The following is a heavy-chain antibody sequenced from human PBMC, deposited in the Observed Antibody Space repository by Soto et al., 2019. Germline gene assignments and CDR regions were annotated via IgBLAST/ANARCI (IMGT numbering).Heavy chain of an antibody. J-gene: IGHJ6*02. CDR1: GFTFSSYG. CDR2: ISYDGSNK. Sequence: GGSLRLSCAASGFTFSSYGMHWVRQAPGKGLEWVAVISYDGSNKYYADSVKGRFTISRDNSKNTLYLQMNSLRAEDTAVYYCAKDREYYDFWSGPEIFYYYYGMDVWGQGTTVNVS. CDR3: AKDREYYDFWSGPEIFYYYYGMDV. V-gene: IGHV3-30*18. D-gene: IGHD3-3*01.